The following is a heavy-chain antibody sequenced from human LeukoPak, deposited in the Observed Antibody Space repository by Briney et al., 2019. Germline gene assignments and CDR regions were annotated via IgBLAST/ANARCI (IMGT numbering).Heavy chain of an antibody. Sequence: GGSLRLSCEGSGSNLSTYWMSWVRQAPGKGLEWVANIKQDGTEKYYVDSVKGRFTISRDNAKNSLYLQMNTLRGEDTAVYYCTRGGGGRYFDYWGQGALVSVSS. CDR1: GSNLSTYW. CDR3: TRGGGGRYFDY. D-gene: IGHD3-16*01. CDR2: IKQDGTEK. V-gene: IGHV3-7*04. J-gene: IGHJ4*02.